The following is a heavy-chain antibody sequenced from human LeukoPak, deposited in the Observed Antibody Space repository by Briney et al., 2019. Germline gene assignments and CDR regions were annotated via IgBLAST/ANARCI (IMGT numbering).Heavy chain of an antibody. Sequence: GGSLRLSCAASGFSVSSKYMSWVRQAPGKGLEWVSAVYTGGNTNYADSVKGRFTISRDNSKNTVYLQMSSLRSEDTAVYYCARLDYWGQGTLVTVSS. V-gene: IGHV3-53*05. CDR2: VYTGGNT. CDR1: GFSVSSKY. CDR3: ARLDY. J-gene: IGHJ4*02.